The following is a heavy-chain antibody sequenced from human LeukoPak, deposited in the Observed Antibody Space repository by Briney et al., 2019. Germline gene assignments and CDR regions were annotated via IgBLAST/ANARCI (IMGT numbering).Heavy chain of an antibody. D-gene: IGHD5-12*01. V-gene: IGHV1-2*06. CDR1: GHTFTGYY. CDR3: ARWGGYSHYYYMDV. Sequence: ASVKVSCKTSGHTFTGYYMNWVRQAPGQGLEWMGRISPNSGDTSYAQKFQGRVTMTRDTSISTAYMELSSLRSDDTAVYYCARWGGYSHYYYMDVWGKGTTVTVSS. CDR2: ISPNSGDT. J-gene: IGHJ6*03.